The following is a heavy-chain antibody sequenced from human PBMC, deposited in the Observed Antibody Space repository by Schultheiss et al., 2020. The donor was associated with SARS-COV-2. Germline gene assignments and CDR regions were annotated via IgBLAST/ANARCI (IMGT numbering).Heavy chain of an antibody. CDR1: GFTFSTYK. V-gene: IGHV3-21*01. J-gene: IGHJ5*02. Sequence: GGSLRLSCAASGFTFSTYKMHWVRQAPGKGLEFVASIRSSGRDVYYADSMQGRFTVSRDNANNSLYLQMHSLRAEDTAVYYCVRDRSWWTPYNCFDLWGRGTLVTVSS. CDR3: VRDRSWWTPYNCFDL. D-gene: IGHD2-15*01. CDR2: IRSSGRDV.